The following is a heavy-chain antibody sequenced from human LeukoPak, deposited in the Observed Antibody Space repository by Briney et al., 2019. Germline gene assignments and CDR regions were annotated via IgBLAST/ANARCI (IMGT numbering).Heavy chain of an antibody. J-gene: IGHJ6*03. Sequence: ASVQVSCQASGGTFSSYAISWVRPAPGQGLEWMGGIIPIFGTANYAQKFQGRVTITTDESTSTAYMELSSLRSEDTAVYYCARAPPITMVRGVGYYYYMDVWGKGTTVTVSS. CDR1: GGTFSSYA. D-gene: IGHD3-10*01. CDR3: ARAPPITMVRGVGYYYYMDV. V-gene: IGHV1-69*05. CDR2: IIPIFGTA.